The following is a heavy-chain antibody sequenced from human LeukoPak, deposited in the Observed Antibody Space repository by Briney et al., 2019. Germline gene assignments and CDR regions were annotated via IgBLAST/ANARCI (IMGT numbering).Heavy chain of an antibody. CDR2: ITDEGATK. CDR1: GFTFNSYT. D-gene: IGHD6-13*01. Sequence: PGGSLRLSCAPSGFTFNSYTMNWVRRVPGKGLEWVSLITDEGATKKYSGSVKGRFTIYRDNSQKTLYLQMDSLRPDDTAMYYCARRLSGSTCDHQALDYWGQGTLVTVSS. V-gene: IGHV3-23*01. CDR3: ARRLSGSTCDHQALDY. J-gene: IGHJ4*02.